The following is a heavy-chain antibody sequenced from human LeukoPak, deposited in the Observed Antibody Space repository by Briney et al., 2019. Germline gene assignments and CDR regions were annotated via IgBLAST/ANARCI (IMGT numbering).Heavy chain of an antibody. CDR3: ARELRYFDWSLGY. D-gene: IGHD3-9*01. CDR2: ISSNGGST. V-gene: IGHV3-64*01. Sequence: GFXXXXYAMHWVRQAPGKGLEYVSAISSNGGSTYYANSVKGRFTISRDNSKNTLYLQMNSLRAEDTAVYYCARELRYFDWSLGYWGQGTLVTVSS. J-gene: IGHJ4*02. CDR1: GFXXXXYA.